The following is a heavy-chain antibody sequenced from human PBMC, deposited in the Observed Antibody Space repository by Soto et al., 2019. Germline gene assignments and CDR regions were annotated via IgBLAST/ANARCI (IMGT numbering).Heavy chain of an antibody. Sequence: QVQLQESGPGLVKPSQTLSLTCTVSGGSISSGAYYWSWIRQHPGKGLEWIWYIYYSGSTYYNPSLKIRVTISVDTSKNQLSLKLSSVTAADTAVYYCAIYDSSGSRGFQHWGQGTLVTVSS. CDR2: IYYSGST. CDR3: AIYDSSGSRGFQH. V-gene: IGHV4-31*03. J-gene: IGHJ1*01. CDR1: GGSISSGAYY. D-gene: IGHD3-22*01.